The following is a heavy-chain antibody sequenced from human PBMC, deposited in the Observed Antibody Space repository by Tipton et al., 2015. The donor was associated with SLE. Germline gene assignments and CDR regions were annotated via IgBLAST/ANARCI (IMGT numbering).Heavy chain of an antibody. D-gene: IGHD1-26*01. CDR3: AREFRGVGGLDY. CDR1: GFTFSSYD. Sequence: SLRLSCAASGFTFSSYDMHWVRQATGKGLEWVSAIGTACGTYYPGSVKGRFTISRENAKNSLYLQMNSLRAGDTAVYYCAREFRGVGGLDYWGQGTLVTVSS. J-gene: IGHJ4*02. V-gene: IGHV3-13*01. CDR2: IGTACGT.